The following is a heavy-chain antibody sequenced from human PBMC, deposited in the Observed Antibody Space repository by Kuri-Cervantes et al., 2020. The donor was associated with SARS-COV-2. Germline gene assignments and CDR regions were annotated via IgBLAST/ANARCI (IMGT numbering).Heavy chain of an antibody. Sequence: SETLSLTCTVSGGSISSSYWTWIRQPAGKGLEWIGRIYTSGNTNYNPSLKSRVTMSVDTSKNQLSLKVSSVTAADTAVYYCARGRYSSYYYYYMDVWGEGTTVTVSS. V-gene: IGHV4-4*07. CDR3: ARGRYSSYYYYYMDV. J-gene: IGHJ6*03. CDR1: GGSISSSY. CDR2: IYTSGNT. D-gene: IGHD6-19*01.